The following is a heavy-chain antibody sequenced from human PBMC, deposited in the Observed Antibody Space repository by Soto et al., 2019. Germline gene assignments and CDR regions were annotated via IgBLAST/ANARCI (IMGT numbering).Heavy chain of an antibody. D-gene: IGHD3-3*01. Sequence: GGSLRLSCAASGFTFSSYGMHWVRQAPGKGLEWVAVISYDGSNKYYADSVKGRFTISIDDSKNTLYLQMNSLRAEDTAVYFWAIDGGYYDFSSGRYYYGMDVWGQGTTVTVSS. CDR3: AIDGGYYDFSSGRYYYGMDV. V-gene: IGHV3-30*03. J-gene: IGHJ6*02. CDR1: GFTFSSYG. CDR2: ISYDGSNK.